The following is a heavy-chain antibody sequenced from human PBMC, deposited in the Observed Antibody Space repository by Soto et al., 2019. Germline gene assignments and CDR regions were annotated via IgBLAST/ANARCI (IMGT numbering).Heavy chain of an antibody. CDR3: ASTLQYCTSTSCYPGGRFDY. V-gene: IGHV3-48*02. Sequence: EVQLVESGGGLVQPGGSLRLSCAASGFTFSDYALNWVRQAPGEGLEWISYISSSSSTIYFADSLKGRFTISRDNAKNSLYLQMNSLRDEATAVYYCASTLQYCTSTSCYPGGRFDYWGQGTLVTVSS. J-gene: IGHJ4*02. D-gene: IGHD2-2*01. CDR1: GFTFSDYA. CDR2: ISSSSSTI.